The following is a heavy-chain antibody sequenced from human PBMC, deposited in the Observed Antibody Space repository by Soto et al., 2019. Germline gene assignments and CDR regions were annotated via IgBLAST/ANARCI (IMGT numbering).Heavy chain of an antibody. CDR2: IYYSGST. D-gene: IGHD3-16*01. CDR1: GASISSYY. V-gene: IGHV4-59*01. CDR3: ARSWGYYFDY. Sequence: QLQGWGPGLLKPSEPLSLTGPFSGASISSYYWGWIRQPPGKGLEWIGYIYYSGSTNYNPSLKSRVTISVDTSKNQFSLKLSSVTAADTAVYYCARSWGYYFDYWGQGTLVTVSS. J-gene: IGHJ4*02.